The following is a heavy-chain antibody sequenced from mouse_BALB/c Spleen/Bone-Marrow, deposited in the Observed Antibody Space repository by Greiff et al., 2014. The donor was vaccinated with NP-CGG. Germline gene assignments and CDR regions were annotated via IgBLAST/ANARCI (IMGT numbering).Heavy chain of an antibody. D-gene: IGHD2-14*01. CDR1: GFTFSSYA. CDR2: ISSGGST. CDR3: ARGREVRRGAWFAY. J-gene: IGHJ3*01. Sequence: VQLKESGGGLVKPGGSLKLSCAASGFTFSSYAMSWVRQTPEKRLEWVASISSGGSTYYPDSVKGRFTISRDNARNILYLQMSSLRSEDTAMYYCARGREVRRGAWFAYWGQGTLVAVSA. V-gene: IGHV5-6-5*01.